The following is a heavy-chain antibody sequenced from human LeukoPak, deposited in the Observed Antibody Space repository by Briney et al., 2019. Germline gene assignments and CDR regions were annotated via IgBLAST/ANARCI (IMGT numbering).Heavy chain of an antibody. D-gene: IGHD1-26*01. Sequence: GGSLRLSCAASGFTFSSYSMNWVRQAPGKGLEWVSSISSSSSYIYYADSVKGRFTISRDNAKNSLYLQMNSLRAEDTALYYCAKGATIVGATRGAFDIWGQGTMVTVSS. J-gene: IGHJ3*02. CDR1: GFTFSSYS. CDR3: AKGATIVGATRGAFDI. CDR2: ISSSSSYI. V-gene: IGHV3-21*04.